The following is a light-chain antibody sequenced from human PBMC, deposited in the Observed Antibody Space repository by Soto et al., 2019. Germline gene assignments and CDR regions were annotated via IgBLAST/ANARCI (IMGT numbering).Light chain of an antibody. Sequence: EIVLTQSPGTLSLSPGERATLSCRASQSVSSSYLAWYQQKPGQAPRLLIYGASSRATGIPDRFSGSGSGTDFNLTSSRLEPEDFAVYYCQQYGSSPLLTFGGGTKVEIK. J-gene: IGKJ4*01. CDR2: GAS. V-gene: IGKV3-20*01. CDR1: QSVSSSY. CDR3: QQYGSSPLLT.